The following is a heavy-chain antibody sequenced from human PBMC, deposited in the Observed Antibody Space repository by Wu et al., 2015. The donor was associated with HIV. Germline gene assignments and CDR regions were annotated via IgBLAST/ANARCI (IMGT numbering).Heavy chain of an antibody. J-gene: IGHJ5*02. Sequence: QVQLVQSGAEVKKPGSSVKVSCKASGGTFSSYAISWVRQAPGQGLEWMGGIIPIFGTANYAQKFQGRVTITADESTSTAYMELSSLRSEDTAVYYCARDPTNRPMAAAGTLDWFDPWGQGTLVTVSS. CDR2: IIPIFGTA. D-gene: IGHD6-13*01. CDR1: GGTFSSYA. V-gene: IGHV1-69*12. CDR3: ARDPTNRPMAAAGTLDWFDP.